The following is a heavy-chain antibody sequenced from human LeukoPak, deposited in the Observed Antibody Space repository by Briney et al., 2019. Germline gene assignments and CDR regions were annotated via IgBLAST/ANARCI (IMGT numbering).Heavy chain of an antibody. D-gene: IGHD3-10*01. J-gene: IGHJ4*02. V-gene: IGHV3-30*02. CDR2: IRYDGSNK. CDR3: ARVITMVRGVTDY. Sequence: GGSLRLSCAASGFNFNNYGMHWVRQAPGKGLEWVAFIRYDGSNKYYADSVKGRFTISRDNSKNTLYLQMNSLRAEDTAVYYCARVITMVRGVTDYWGQGTLVTVSS. CDR1: GFNFNNYG.